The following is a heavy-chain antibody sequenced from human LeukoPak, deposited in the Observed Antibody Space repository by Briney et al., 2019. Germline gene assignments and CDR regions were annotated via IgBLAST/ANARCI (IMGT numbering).Heavy chain of an antibody. CDR1: GYSISSGYY. CDR2: IYHSGST. Sequence: SETLSLTCAASGYSISSGYYWGWIRQPPGKGLEWIGSIYHSGSTYYNPSLKSRVTISVDTSKNQFSLKLSSVTAADTAVYYCARDRGVWYFDLCGRGTLVIVSS. D-gene: IGHD3-10*01. J-gene: IGHJ2*01. CDR3: ARDRGVWYFDL. V-gene: IGHV4-38-2*02.